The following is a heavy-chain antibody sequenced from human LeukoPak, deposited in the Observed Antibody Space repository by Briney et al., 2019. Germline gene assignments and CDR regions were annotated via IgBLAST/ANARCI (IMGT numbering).Heavy chain of an antibody. D-gene: IGHD1-7*01. Sequence: GTLSLTCTVSAYSISDGFVWGWIRQAPGKGLEWVSVIYSGGSTYYADSVKGRFTISRDNSKNTLYLQMNSLRAEDTAVYYCARGPGTTPFGYYMDVWGKGTTVTVSS. CDR2: IYSGGST. V-gene: IGHV3-66*02. CDR3: ARGPGTTPFGYYMDV. CDR1: AYSISDGF. J-gene: IGHJ6*03.